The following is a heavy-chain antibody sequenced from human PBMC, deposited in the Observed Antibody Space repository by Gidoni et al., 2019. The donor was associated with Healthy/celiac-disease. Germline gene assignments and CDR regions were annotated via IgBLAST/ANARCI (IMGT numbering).Heavy chain of an antibody. D-gene: IGHD6-19*01. CDR1: DGSISRSSYY. J-gene: IGHJ4*02. CDR2: NYYSGST. CDR3: ARQQWLACPFDY. V-gene: IGHV4-39*01. Sequence: QLQLQKSGPGLVKPSKPLSLTCTVSDGSISRSSYYWSWIRQPPGKGLEWIGSNYYSGSTYYNPYFKSRVTISVDTSKNQFSLKLRSVTAADTAVYYCARQQWLACPFDYWGQGILVTVSS.